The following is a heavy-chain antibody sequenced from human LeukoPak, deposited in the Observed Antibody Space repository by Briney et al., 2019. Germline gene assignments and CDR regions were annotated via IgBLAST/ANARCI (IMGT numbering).Heavy chain of an antibody. CDR3: ARERYQLLVAFDI. CDR2: INHSGST. J-gene: IGHJ3*02. CDR1: GGSFSGYY. V-gene: IGHV4-34*01. Sequence: SETLSLTCAVYGGSFSGYYWSWLRQPPGKGLEWIGEINHSGSTNYNPSLKSRVTISVDTSKNQFSLKLSSVTAADTTVYYCARERYQLLVAFDIWGQGTMVTVSS. D-gene: IGHD2-2*01.